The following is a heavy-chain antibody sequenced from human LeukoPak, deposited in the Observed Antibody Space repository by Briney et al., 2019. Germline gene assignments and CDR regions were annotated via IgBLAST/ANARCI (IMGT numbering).Heavy chain of an antibody. CDR2: INHSGST. CDR1: GGSFSGYY. V-gene: IGHV4-34*01. CDR3: ARASGPTE. D-gene: IGHD6-19*01. J-gene: IGHJ4*02. Sequence: SETLSLTCAVYGGSFSGYYWSWIRQPPGKGLEWIGEINHSGSTNYNPSLKSRVTISVDTSKNQFSLKLSSVTAADTAVYYCARASGPTEWGQGTLVTVSS.